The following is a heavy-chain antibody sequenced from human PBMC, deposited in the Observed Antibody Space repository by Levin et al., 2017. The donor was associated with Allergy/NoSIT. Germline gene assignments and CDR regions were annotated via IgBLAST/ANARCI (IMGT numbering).Heavy chain of an antibody. D-gene: IGHD2-2*01. CDR2: ISSSSSTI. J-gene: IGHJ5*02. V-gene: IGHV3-48*01. CDR1: GFTFSSYS. Sequence: GGSLRLSCAASGFTFSSYSMNWVRQAPGKGLEWVSYISSSSSTIYYADSVKGRFTISRDNAKNSLYLQMNSLRAEDTAVYYCARDPGSTSRQFDPWGQGTLVTVSS. CDR3: ARDPGSTSRQFDP.